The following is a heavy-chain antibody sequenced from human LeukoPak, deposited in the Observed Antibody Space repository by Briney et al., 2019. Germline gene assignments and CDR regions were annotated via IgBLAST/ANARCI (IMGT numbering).Heavy chain of an antibody. CDR3: ARSAGGDSSSPYYMDV. D-gene: IGHD6-6*01. Sequence: SVKVSCKASGGTFSSYATSWVRQAPGQGLEWMGGIIPIFGTANYAQKFQGRVTITTDESTSTAYMELSSLRSEDTAVYYCARSAGGDSSSPYYMDVWGKGTTVTVSS. V-gene: IGHV1-69*05. J-gene: IGHJ6*03. CDR1: GGTFSSYA. CDR2: IIPIFGTA.